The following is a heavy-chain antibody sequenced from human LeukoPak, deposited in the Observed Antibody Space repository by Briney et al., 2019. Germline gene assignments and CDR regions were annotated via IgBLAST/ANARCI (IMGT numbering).Heavy chain of an antibody. CDR2: ISGSGGST. CDR3: ARVPYDSSGYYYVLDY. V-gene: IGHV3-23*01. J-gene: IGHJ4*02. CDR1: GFTFSSYS. Sequence: PGGSLRLSCAASGFTFSSYSMNWVRQAPGKGLEWVSAISGSGGSTYYADSVKGRFTISRDNSKNTLYLQMNSLRAEDTAVYYCARVPYDSSGYYYVLDYWGQGTLVTVSS. D-gene: IGHD3-22*01.